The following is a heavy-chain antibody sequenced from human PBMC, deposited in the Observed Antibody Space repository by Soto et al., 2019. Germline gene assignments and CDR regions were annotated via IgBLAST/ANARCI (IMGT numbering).Heavy chain of an antibody. Sequence: QVQLQESGPGLVKPSETLSLTCTVSGGSIDGYNCAWIRQPPGKSLEWVGYVYYSGGSRYNPSLERRVTLSMATSKSQFSLQLRSVTAADTAVYYCVRQGIGNLHGLVDVWGRGTTVTVSS. CDR3: VRQGIGNLHGLVDV. D-gene: IGHD3-10*01. CDR1: GGSIDGYN. J-gene: IGHJ6*02. V-gene: IGHV4-59*08. CDR2: VYYSGGS.